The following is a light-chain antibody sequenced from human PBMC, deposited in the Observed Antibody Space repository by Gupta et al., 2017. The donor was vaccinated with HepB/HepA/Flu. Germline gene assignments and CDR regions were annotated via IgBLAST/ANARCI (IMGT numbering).Light chain of an antibody. CDR1: HSARTY. Sequence: PATLSLSPGERATLSCRASHSARTYLAWYQQKPGQAPRLLIYDSSNRATGIPARFSGSGSGTDFTLTISSLEPEDFGVYYCQQRSDWPLTFGGGTKVEIK. J-gene: IGKJ4*01. CDR2: DSS. V-gene: IGKV3-11*01. CDR3: QQRSDWPLT.